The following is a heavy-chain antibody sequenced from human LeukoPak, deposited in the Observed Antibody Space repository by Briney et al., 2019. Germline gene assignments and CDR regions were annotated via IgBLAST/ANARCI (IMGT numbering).Heavy chain of an antibody. CDR3: ARVWVPPYDSSGIDDY. CDR2: ISSSSSTI. J-gene: IGHJ4*02. Sequence: GGSLRLSCAASGFTFSTYSMNWVRQAPGKGLEWVSYISSSSSTIYYADSVKGRFTISRDNAKNSLYLQMNSLRAEDTAVYYCARVWVPPYDSSGIDDYWGQGTLVTVSS. V-gene: IGHV3-48*01. D-gene: IGHD3-22*01. CDR1: GFTFSTYS.